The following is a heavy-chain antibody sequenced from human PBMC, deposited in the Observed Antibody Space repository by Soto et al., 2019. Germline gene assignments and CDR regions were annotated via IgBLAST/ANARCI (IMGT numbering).Heavy chain of an antibody. V-gene: IGHV4-61*01. D-gene: IGHD3-9*01. CDR2: IYYSGST. J-gene: IGHJ5*02. CDR3: ARDSPYYDILTGYHPNWFDP. Sequence: SETLSLTCTVSGGSVSSGSYYWSWIRQPPGKGLEWIGYIYYSGSTKYNPSLKSRVTISEDTSKNQFSLKLSSVTAADTAVYFCARDSPYYDILTGYHPNWFDPWGQGTLVTVSS. CDR1: GGSVSSGSYY.